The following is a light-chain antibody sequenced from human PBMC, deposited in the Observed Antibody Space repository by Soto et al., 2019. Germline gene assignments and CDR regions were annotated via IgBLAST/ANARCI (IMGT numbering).Light chain of an antibody. V-gene: IGLV2-14*01. CDR3: SSYTSSSTLPYV. J-gene: IGLJ1*01. CDR2: EVS. CDR1: SSDVGGYNY. Sequence: QSVLTQPASVSGSPGQSITISCTGTSSDVGGYNYVSWYQQHPGKAPKRMIYEVSNRPSGVSNRFSGSKSGNTASLTISGLQAEDEADYYCSSYTSSSTLPYVFGTGTKVTVL.